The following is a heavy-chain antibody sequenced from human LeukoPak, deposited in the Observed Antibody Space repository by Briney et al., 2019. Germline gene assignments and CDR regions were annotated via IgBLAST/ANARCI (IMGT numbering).Heavy chain of an antibody. CDR3: AKDRRACSRSSCNYRFYY. J-gene: IGHJ4*02. CDR1: GFTFSSYA. V-gene: IGHV3-23*01. D-gene: IGHD2-2*01. Sequence: GGSLRLSCAASGFTFSSYAMSWVRQAPGKGLEWVSAISGSGGSTYYADSVKGRFTISRDNSKNTVYLQMNSLRAEDPAVYYCAKDRRACSRSSCNYRFYYWGQGTLVTVSS. CDR2: ISGSGGST.